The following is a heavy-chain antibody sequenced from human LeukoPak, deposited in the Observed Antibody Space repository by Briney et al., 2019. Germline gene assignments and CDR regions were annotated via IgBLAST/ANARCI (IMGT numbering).Heavy chain of an antibody. Sequence: GGSLRLSCTASGFTFSTYSMNWVRQAPGRGLEWVSYISGSSSSSDGGAIQYADSVKGRFTISRDNSKNTLYLQMNSLRAEETAVYYCARETRRVHSGSYFYYYDMDVWGQGTTVTVSS. V-gene: IGHV3-48*01. CDR3: ARETRRVHSGSYFYYYDMDV. CDR2: ISGSSSSSDGGAI. CDR1: GFTFSTYS. J-gene: IGHJ6*02. D-gene: IGHD1-26*01.